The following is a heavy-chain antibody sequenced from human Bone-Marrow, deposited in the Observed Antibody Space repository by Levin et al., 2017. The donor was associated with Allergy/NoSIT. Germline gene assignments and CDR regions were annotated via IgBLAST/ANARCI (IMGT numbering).Heavy chain of an antibody. V-gene: IGHV3-48*04. CDR1: GFTFSSYS. Sequence: GGSLRLSCAASGFTFSSYSMNWVRQAPGKGLEWVSYISTSSTTIYYADSVKGRFTISRDNAKNSLYLQMNSLRAEDTAVYYCARDYNYFDHWGQGTLVTVSS. J-gene: IGHJ4*02. CDR3: ARDYNYFDH. D-gene: IGHD3-10*01. CDR2: ISTSSTTI.